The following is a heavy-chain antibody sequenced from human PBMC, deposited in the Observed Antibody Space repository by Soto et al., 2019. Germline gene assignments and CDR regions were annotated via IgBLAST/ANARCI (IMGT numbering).Heavy chain of an antibody. CDR3: ARRSWRGRADY. CDR1: GLPFSSYA. Sequence: PGGSLRLSCAASGLPFSSYAMSWVRQAQGKGLEWVSGIGVSGGDKFYADSVKGRFTVSRDNAENTLSLELNSLRVEDTAIYYCARRSWRGRADYWGQGILVTVSS. D-gene: IGHD3-3*01. J-gene: IGHJ4*02. V-gene: IGHV3-23*01. CDR2: IGVSGGDK.